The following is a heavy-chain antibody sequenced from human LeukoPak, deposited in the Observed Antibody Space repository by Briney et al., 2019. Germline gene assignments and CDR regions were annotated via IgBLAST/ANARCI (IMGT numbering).Heavy chain of an antibody. CDR1: GFMINNFW. V-gene: IGHV3-7*01. Sequence: GGSLRLPCAASGFMINNFWMSWVRQTPGKGLEWVANIKPDGSDKYYVDSVRGRFTISRDNARNSLYLQMNSLGVEDTAIYYCAKDSSPWMINEWGQGTLLIVS. J-gene: IGHJ4*02. CDR3: AKDSSPWMINE. D-gene: IGHD3-22*01. CDR2: IKPDGSDK.